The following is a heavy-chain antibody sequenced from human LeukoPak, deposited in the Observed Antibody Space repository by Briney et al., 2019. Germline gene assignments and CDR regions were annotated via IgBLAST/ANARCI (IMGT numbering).Heavy chain of an antibody. V-gene: IGHV4-4*07. CDR3: ARALSSSGWYGFDP. Sequence: SETLSLTCTVSGGSISSYYWSWIRQPAGKGLEWIGRIYTSGSTNYNPSLKSRVTISVDTSKNQFSLKLSSVTAADTAVYYCARALSSSGWYGFDPWGQGTLVTVSS. D-gene: IGHD6-19*01. CDR2: IYTSGST. CDR1: GGSISSYY. J-gene: IGHJ5*02.